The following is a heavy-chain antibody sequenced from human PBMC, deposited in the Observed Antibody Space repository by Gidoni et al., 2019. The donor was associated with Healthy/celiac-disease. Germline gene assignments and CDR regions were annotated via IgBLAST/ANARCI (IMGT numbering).Heavy chain of an antibody. V-gene: IGHV3-21*01. Sequence: EVQLVESGGGLVKPGGSLRLSCAASGFTFSSYSMNWVRQAPGKGLEWVSSISSSSSYIYYADSVKGRFTISRDNAKNSLYLQMNSLRAEDTAVYYCARDMGYSYGSTGYYYYYYMDVWGKGTTVTVSS. CDR1: GFTFSSYS. CDR2: ISSSSSYI. J-gene: IGHJ6*03. CDR3: ARDMGYSYGSTGYYYYYYMDV. D-gene: IGHD5-18*01.